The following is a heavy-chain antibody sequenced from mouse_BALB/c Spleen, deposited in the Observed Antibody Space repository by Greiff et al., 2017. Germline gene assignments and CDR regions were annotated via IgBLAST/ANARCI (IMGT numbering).Heavy chain of an antibody. CDR1: GYTFSSYW. CDR3: ARLRGWFAY. CDR2: ILPGSGST. V-gene: IGHV1-9*01. J-gene: IGHJ3*01. Sequence: QVQLQQSGAELMKPGASVKISCKATGYTFSSYWIEWVKQRPGHGLEWIGEILPGSGSTNYNEKFKGKATFTADTSSNTAYMQLSSLTSEDSAVYYCARLRGWFAYWGQGTLVTVSA.